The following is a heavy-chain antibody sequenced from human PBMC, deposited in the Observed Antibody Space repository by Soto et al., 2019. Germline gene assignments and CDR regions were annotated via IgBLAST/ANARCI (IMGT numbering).Heavy chain of an antibody. CDR2: IYYSGST. Sequence: QVQLQESGPGLVKPSQTLSLTCTVSGGSISSGGYYWSWIRQHPGKGLEWIGYIYYSGSTYYNPSLKSRVTISVDTSKNQFSLKLSSVTAADTAVYYCARSWGVVPAAMGWFDPWGQGTLVTVSS. V-gene: IGHV4-31*03. CDR3: ARSWGVVPAAMGWFDP. CDR1: GGSISSGGYY. J-gene: IGHJ5*02. D-gene: IGHD2-2*01.